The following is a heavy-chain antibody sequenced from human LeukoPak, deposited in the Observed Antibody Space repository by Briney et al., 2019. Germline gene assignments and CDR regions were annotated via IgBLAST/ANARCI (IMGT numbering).Heavy chain of an antibody. V-gene: IGHV3-48*01. J-gene: IGHJ3*02. D-gene: IGHD3-22*01. CDR3: AKDLHMYYYDSSGYHVGPADDI. CDR1: GFTFSTYS. CDR2: ISSSSFTI. Sequence: GGSLRLSCAASGFTFSTYSMNWVRQAPGKGLEWVSYISSSSFTIYYADSVKGRFTISRDNAKNTLYLQMNSLRAEDTSVYYCAKDLHMYYYDSSGYHVGPADDIWGEGTMVTVSS.